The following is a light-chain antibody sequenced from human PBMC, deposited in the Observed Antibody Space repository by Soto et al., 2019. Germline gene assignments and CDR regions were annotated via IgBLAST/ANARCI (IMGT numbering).Light chain of an antibody. J-gene: IGKJ1*01. V-gene: IGKV3-20*01. CDR3: HHYET. CDR2: GAS. CDR1: QSVSSSY. Sequence: EIVLTQSPITLFLSSGERGNLSCRASQSVSSSYLAWYQQKPGQAPRLLMYGASIGAAGGPDRFSGSGAGTEFTLTIGRVEPEVFSVYYYHHYETFGQGTKVDIK.